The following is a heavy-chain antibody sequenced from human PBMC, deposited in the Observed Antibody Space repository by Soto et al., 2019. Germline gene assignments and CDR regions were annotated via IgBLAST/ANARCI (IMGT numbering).Heavy chain of an antibody. CDR2: ITSTTSDI. J-gene: IGHJ4*02. CDR3: ARPYSGSYSFDY. Sequence: GGSLRLSCAASGFPFSSYNMNWVRQAPGKGLEWVSSITSTTSDIYYADSVRGRFTTSRDNAKNSLYLHMNSLRAEDTAVYYCARPYSGSYSFDYWGQGTLVTVSS. CDR1: GFPFSSYN. D-gene: IGHD1-26*01. V-gene: IGHV3-21*01.